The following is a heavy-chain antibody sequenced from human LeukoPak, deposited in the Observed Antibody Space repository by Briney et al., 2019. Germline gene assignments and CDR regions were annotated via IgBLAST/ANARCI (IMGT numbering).Heavy chain of an antibody. CDR1: GFTFSSYS. V-gene: IGHV3-21*01. CDR3: ARGAGGFSSY. J-gene: IGHJ4*02. Sequence: GGSLRLSCAASGFTFSSYSMNWVRQAPGKGLEWVSSISSSSSYIYYAVSVKGRFTISRDNAKNSLYLQMNSLRAEDTAVYYCARGAGGFSSYWGQGTLVTVSS. CDR2: ISSSSSYI. D-gene: IGHD2-8*02.